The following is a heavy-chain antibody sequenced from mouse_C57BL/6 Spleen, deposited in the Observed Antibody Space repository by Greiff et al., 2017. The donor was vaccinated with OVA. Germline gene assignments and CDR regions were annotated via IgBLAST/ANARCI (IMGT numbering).Heavy chain of an antibody. CDR1: GYTFTSYW. J-gene: IGHJ3*01. CDR2: IDPSDSYT. CDR3: ARGDYYGSSAWFAY. V-gene: IGHV1-69*01. D-gene: IGHD1-1*01. Sequence: QVQLQQPGAELVMPGASVKLSCKASGYTFTSYWMHWVKQTPGQGLEWIGEIDPSDSYTNYSQKFKGKSTLTVDKSSSTAYMQLSSLTSEDSAIYYCARGDYYGSSAWFAYWGQGTLVTVSA.